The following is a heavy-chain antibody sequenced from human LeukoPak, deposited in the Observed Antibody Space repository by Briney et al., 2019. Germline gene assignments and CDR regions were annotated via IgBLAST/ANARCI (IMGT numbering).Heavy chain of an antibody. CDR3: ARDPMGP. Sequence: PSETLSLTSAVYGRSLSGYYWSWIRQPPGKGLEWIGEINHSGSTNYNPSLKSRVTISVDTSKNQFSLKLSSVTAADTAVYYCARDPMGPWGQGTLVTVSS. J-gene: IGHJ5*02. D-gene: IGHD1-26*01. CDR2: INHSGST. V-gene: IGHV4-34*01. CDR1: GRSLSGYY.